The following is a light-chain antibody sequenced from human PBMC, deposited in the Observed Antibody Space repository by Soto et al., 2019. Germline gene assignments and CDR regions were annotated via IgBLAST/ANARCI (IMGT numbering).Light chain of an antibody. CDR2: DVS. Sequence: QYVLTQPASVSGSPGQSITISCPGPSSDVGGYNYVSWYQQHPGKAPKLMIYDVSNRPSGVSNRFSGSKSGNTASLTISGLQAEDETDYYCSSYTSSSPYVFGTGTKVTVL. CDR3: SSYTSSSPYV. V-gene: IGLV2-14*01. CDR1: SSDVGGYNY. J-gene: IGLJ1*01.